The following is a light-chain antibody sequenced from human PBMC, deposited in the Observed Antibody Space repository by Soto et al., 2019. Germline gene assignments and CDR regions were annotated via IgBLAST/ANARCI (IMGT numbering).Light chain of an antibody. CDR1: QSLSTN. J-gene: IGKJ4*01. V-gene: IGKV3-15*01. CDR3: QQYDNWPLT. CDR2: GAS. Sequence: EIVMTQSPATLSVSPGERATLSCRASQSLSTNLAWYQQKPGQAPRLLIYGASTRDTGIPARFSGSGSGTEFTLTISSLQSEDFAVYYCQQYDNWPLTFGGGTKVEIK.